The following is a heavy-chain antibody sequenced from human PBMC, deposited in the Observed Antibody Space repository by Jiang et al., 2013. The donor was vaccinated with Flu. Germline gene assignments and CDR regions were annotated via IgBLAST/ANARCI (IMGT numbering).Heavy chain of an antibody. CDR2: INPNSGDT. Sequence: SGAEVKKPGASVKVSCRASGYSITGYYMHWVRQAPGQGLEWMGWINPNSGDTNYAQRFQGRVTMTRDTSISTAYMELSRLTSDDTALYFYTREFNYWGQGTLVTVSS. CDR1: GYSITGYY. CDR3: TREFNY. V-gene: IGHV1-2*02. J-gene: IGHJ4*02.